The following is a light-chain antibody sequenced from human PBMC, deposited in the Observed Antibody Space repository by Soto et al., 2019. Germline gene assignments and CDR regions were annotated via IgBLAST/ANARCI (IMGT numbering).Light chain of an antibody. Sequence: QLVLTQSSSASASLGSSVKLTCTLSSGHSSYIIAWHQQQPGKAPRYLMKLEGSGSYNKGSGVPDRFSGSSSGADRYLTISNLQSEDEADYYCVTWDSNTRGLFGGGTKLTVL. CDR1: SGHSSYI. J-gene: IGLJ2*01. CDR2: LEGSGSY. V-gene: IGLV4-60*03. CDR3: VTWDSNTRGL.